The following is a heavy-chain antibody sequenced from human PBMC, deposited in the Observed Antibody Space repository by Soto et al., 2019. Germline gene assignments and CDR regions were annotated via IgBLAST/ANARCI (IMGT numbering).Heavy chain of an antibody. Sequence: PGGSLRLSCAASGFTFSSYGMHWVRQAPGKGLEWVAVIWYDGSNKYYADSVKGRFTISRDNSKNTLYLQMNSLRAEDTAVYYCARLVVVPAAMKYYFDYWGQGTLVTVSS. D-gene: IGHD2-2*01. J-gene: IGHJ4*02. CDR1: GFTFSSYG. V-gene: IGHV3-33*01. CDR3: ARLVVVPAAMKYYFDY. CDR2: IWYDGSNK.